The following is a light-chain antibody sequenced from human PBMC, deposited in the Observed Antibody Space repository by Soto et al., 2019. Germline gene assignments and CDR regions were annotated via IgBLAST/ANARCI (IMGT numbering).Light chain of an antibody. V-gene: IGKV3-11*01. CDR2: SAS. Sequence: LTQSPSSLSASVGDRVTITCRASQSVSVNFAWYQQKPGQAPRPLIYSASVRAPGTPARFSGSGSETDFTLTISSLEPEDFAVYYCQERNRWPRGTFGAGTKVEIK. CDR1: QSVSVN. CDR3: QERNRWPRGT. J-gene: IGKJ4*01.